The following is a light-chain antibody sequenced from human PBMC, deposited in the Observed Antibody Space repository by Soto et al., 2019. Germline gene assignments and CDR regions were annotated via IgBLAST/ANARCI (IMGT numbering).Light chain of an antibody. CDR3: QHYCNSLWT. CDR2: DAS. Sequence: VLTQSPGTLSLSPGESATLSCRASQIVRSTYLAWYQQKPGQAPRLLIYDASSRATDIPDRFSGSGSGTEFTLTISGLEPEDFAVYYCQHYCNSLWTFGQGTRVIFK. V-gene: IGKV3-20*01. J-gene: IGKJ1*01. CDR1: QIVRSTY.